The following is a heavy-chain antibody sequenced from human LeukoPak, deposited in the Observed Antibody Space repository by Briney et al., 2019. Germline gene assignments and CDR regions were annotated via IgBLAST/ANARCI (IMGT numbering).Heavy chain of an antibody. CDR2: IYTSENI. D-gene: IGHD3-22*01. J-gene: IGHJ3*02. V-gene: IGHV4-61*09. Sequence: SETLSLTCTVSGGSISTDSFYWSWIRQPAGKGLEWIGHIYTSENINYNPSLESRVTISVDRSKNQFSLKLSSVTAADTAVYYCARDTYYYDSSGYYRDIWGQGTMVTVSS. CDR3: ARDTYYYDSSGYYRDI. CDR1: GGSISTDSFY.